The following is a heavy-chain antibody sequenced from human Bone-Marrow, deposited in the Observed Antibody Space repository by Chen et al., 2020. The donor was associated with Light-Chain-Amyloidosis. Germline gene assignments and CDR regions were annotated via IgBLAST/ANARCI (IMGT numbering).Heavy chain of an antibody. CDR1: GYPFPNYW. V-gene: IGHV5-51*01. J-gene: IGHJ4*02. CDR2: IYPDDPDA. Sequence: EVQLEQSGPEVKKPGESLKISCKGSGYPFPNYWIVWVRQMPGKGLEWMGVIYPDDPDARYSPSFEGQVTMSADKSITTAYLQWRSLKAWDTAMYYCARRRDGYNVDYWGQGTLVTVSS. D-gene: IGHD5-12*01. CDR3: ARRRDGYNVDY.